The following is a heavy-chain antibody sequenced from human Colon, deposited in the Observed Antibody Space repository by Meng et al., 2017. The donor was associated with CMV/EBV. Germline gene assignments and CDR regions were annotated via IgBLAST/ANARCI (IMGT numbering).Heavy chain of an antibody. Sequence: SETLSLTCTVSGGSISSHYWSWIRQTPGKGLEWIGHIYYSMTTNYNPSLKSRVTISVDTSKNQFSLKLSSVTAADTAVYYCARWGTYYDILTGYYPHYGMDVWGQGTTVTVSS. J-gene: IGHJ6*02. CDR3: ARWGTYYDILTGYYPHYGMDV. V-gene: IGHV4-59*11. D-gene: IGHD3-9*01. CDR2: IYYSMTT. CDR1: GGSISSHY.